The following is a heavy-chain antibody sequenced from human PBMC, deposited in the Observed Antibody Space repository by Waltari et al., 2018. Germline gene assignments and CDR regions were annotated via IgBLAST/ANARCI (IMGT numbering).Heavy chain of an antibody. D-gene: IGHD2-8*02. V-gene: IGHV3-48*03. CDR2: IMMGGTP. Sequence: EVQLVESGGGLVQPGGSLRLSCAASGFTFSNYEMTWVRQAPGKGVGWVSYIMMGGTPYYGDSVKCRFTISRDNAKKSLYLQMNSLRAEDTAVYYCATGAGRITGLYFDYWGQGTLVTVSS. CDR3: ATGAGRITGLYFDY. CDR1: GFTFSNYE. J-gene: IGHJ4*02.